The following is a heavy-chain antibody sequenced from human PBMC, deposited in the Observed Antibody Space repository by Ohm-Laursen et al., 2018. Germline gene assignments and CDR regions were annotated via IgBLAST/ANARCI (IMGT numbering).Heavy chain of an antibody. Sequence: GTLSLTCAVYGGSFSGYYWSWIRQPPGKGLGWIGEINHSGSTNYNPSLKSRVTISVDTSKNQFSLKLSSVTAADTAVYYCAGNRSSTGGIDYWGQGTLVTVSS. CDR3: AGNRSSTGGIDY. CDR1: GGSFSGYY. CDR2: INHSGST. D-gene: IGHD6-13*01. J-gene: IGHJ4*02. V-gene: IGHV4-34*01.